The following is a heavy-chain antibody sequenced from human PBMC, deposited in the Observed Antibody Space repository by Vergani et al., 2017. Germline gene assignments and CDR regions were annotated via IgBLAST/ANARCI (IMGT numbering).Heavy chain of an antibody. CDR2: INHSGST. V-gene: IGHV4-34*01. Sequence: QVQLQQWGAGLLKPSETLSLTCAVYGGSFSGYYWSWIRQPPGKGLEWIGEINHSGSTNYNPSLKSRVTISVDTSKNQFSLKLSSVTAADTAVYYCARDPTYYYGSGDAFDIWGQGTMVTVSS. D-gene: IGHD3-10*01. CDR3: ARDPTYYYGSGDAFDI. J-gene: IGHJ3*02. CDR1: GGSFSGYY.